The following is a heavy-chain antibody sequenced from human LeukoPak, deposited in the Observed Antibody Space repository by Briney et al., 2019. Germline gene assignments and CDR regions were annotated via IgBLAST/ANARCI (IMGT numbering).Heavy chain of an antibody. CDR3: ARGSIYYGDSSAYFDY. V-gene: IGHV4-34*01. CDR1: GGSFSGYF. J-gene: IGHJ4*02. Sequence: KPSETLSLTCSVYGGSFSGYFWTYIRQPPGKGLEWIGEINHRGSTSYNPSLKSRVTISRDTSKNQSSLRLTSVTAADTAVYYCARGSIYYGDSSAYFDYWGQGSLVTVSS. CDR2: INHRGST. D-gene: IGHD3-22*01.